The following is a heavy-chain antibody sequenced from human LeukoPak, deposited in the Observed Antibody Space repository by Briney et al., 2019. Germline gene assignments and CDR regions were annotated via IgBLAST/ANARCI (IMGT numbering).Heavy chain of an antibody. J-gene: IGHJ4*02. CDR2: ISSDGVIT. Sequence: GGSLRLSCAASGFTFSEYWMHWVRQAPGKGLVWVSRISSDGVITKYADSVKGRFTISRDNAKNTLYVQMNGLRAEDTAVYYCARISIAVAGRDYWGQGTLVTVSS. D-gene: IGHD6-19*01. CDR1: GFTFSEYW. V-gene: IGHV3-74*03. CDR3: ARISIAVAGRDY.